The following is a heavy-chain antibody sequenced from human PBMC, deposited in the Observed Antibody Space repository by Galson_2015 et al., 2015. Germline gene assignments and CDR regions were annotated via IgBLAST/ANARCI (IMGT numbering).Heavy chain of an antibody. CDR3: AKTSANRYFDY. CDR1: GFTFNSFA. J-gene: IGHJ4*02. CDR2: ISQGGEAT. D-gene: IGHD1-14*01. Sequence: SLRLSCAASGFTFNSFAMRWVRQAPGKGLEWVSDISQGGEATFYADSVKGRFTNSRDNSKSTLYLQMNTLRAEDTAVYYCAKTSANRYFDYWGQGTLVPVSS. V-gene: IGHV3-23*01.